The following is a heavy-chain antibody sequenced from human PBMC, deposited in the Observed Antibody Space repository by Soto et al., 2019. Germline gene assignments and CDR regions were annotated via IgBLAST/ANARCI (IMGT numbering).Heavy chain of an antibody. V-gene: IGHV1-2*02. CDR2: INPNSGGT. Sequence: ASVKVSCKASGYTFTGYYMHWVRQAPGQGLEWMGWINPNSGGTNYAQKFQGRVTMTRDTSISTAYMELSRLRSDDTAVYYCARGMRITMIVVVMNFGYWGQGTLVTVPS. CDR3: ARGMRITMIVVVMNFGY. D-gene: IGHD3-22*01. CDR1: GYTFTGYY. J-gene: IGHJ4*02.